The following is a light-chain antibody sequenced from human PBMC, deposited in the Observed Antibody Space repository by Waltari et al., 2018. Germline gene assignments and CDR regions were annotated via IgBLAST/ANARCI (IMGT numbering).Light chain of an antibody. CDR1: TSNIGAHYD. CDR3: QSYDNSLRGV. J-gene: IGLJ3*02. V-gene: IGLV1-40*01. CDR2: ANN. Sequence: QSVLTQPPSVSGGPGQRVTISCTGSTSNIGAHYDVQWYQQVPGTAPKLLIYANNNRPSGVPDRFAGSRSGTSASLAITGLQAEDEADYYCQSYDNSLRGVFGGGTKLTVL.